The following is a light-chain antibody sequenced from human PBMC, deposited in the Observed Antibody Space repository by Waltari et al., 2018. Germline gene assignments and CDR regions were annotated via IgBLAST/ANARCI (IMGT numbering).Light chain of an antibody. CDR1: SSDVGGYNY. J-gene: IGLJ3*02. CDR2: EVS. Sequence: PGQSLPISCTGTSSDVGGYNYVSWYQHHPGKAPKLMIYEVSNRLSGVSNRFPGSKAGNPASLTISGLQAEGEAHYYCSSYTSSISWVFGGGTKLTVL. CDR3: SSYTSSISWV. V-gene: IGLV2-14*01.